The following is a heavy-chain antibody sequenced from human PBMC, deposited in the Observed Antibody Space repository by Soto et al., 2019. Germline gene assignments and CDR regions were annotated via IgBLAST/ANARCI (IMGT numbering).Heavy chain of an antibody. CDR2: INVGNGNT. V-gene: IGHV1-3*01. CDR1: GYTYISYS. Sequence: SVKVSCKASGYTYISYSMHWVRQAPGQRLEWMGWINVGNGNTKYSQKFQGRVTMTRDTSTSTVYMELSSLRSEDTAVYYCARSSTVTTFPLYFFAFWGQGSLVPVSS. CDR3: ARSSTVTTFPLYFFAF. J-gene: IGHJ4*02. D-gene: IGHD4-17*01.